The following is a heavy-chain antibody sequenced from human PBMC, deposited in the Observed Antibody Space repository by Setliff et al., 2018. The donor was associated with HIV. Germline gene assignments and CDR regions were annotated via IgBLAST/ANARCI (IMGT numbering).Heavy chain of an antibody. Sequence: KTSETLSLTCTVSGGSISSSSYYWGWIRQPPGKGLEWIGSIYYSGATYYNPSLKSRVTLSVDTSNNQFSQKLSSVTAADTAVYYCARHLRWELPYYFDYWGQGTLVTVSS. CDR3: ARHLRWELPYYFDY. V-gene: IGHV4-39*01. D-gene: IGHD1-26*01. CDR2: IYYSGAT. CDR1: GGSISSSSYY. J-gene: IGHJ4*02.